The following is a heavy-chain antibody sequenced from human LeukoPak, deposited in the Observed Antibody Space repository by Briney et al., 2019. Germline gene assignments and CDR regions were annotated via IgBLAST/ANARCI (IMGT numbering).Heavy chain of an antibody. D-gene: IGHD5-18*01. V-gene: IGHV3-30*02. CDR2: IRYDGSNK. Sequence: PGGSLRLSCAASGFTFSSYGMHWVRQAPGKGLEWVAFIRYDGSNKHYADSVKGRFTISRDNSKNTLYLQMNSLRAEDTAVYYCARTIARYGLDYWGQGTLVTVSS. CDR3: ARTIARYGLDY. CDR1: GFTFSSYG. J-gene: IGHJ4*02.